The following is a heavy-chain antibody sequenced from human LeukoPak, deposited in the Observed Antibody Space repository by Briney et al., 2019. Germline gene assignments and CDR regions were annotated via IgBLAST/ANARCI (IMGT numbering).Heavy chain of an antibody. Sequence: PGGSLRLSCAASGFTVSSNYMSWVRQAPGKGLEWVSVIYSGGSTYYGDSVKGRFTISRDNSKNTLYLQVNSLRAEDTAVYYCARDPYGSGSTSFDIWGQGTMVTVSS. CDR3: ARDPYGSGSTSFDI. CDR2: IYSGGST. CDR1: GFTVSSNY. J-gene: IGHJ3*02. D-gene: IGHD3-10*01. V-gene: IGHV3-53*01.